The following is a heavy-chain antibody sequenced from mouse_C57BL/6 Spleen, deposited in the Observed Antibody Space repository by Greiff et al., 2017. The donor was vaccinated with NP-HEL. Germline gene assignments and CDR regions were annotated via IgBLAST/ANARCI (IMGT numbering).Heavy chain of an antibody. D-gene: IGHD2-1*01. CDR3: ARDPRYYGNSFDY. J-gene: IGHJ2*01. Sequence: EVKLVESGGGLVKPGGSLKLSCAASGFTFSSYAMSWVRQTPEKRLEWVATISDGGSYTYYPDNVKGRFTISRDNAKNNLYLQMSHLKSEDTAMYYCARDPRYYGNSFDYWGQGTTLTVSS. CDR1: GFTFSSYA. CDR2: ISDGGSYT. V-gene: IGHV5-4*01.